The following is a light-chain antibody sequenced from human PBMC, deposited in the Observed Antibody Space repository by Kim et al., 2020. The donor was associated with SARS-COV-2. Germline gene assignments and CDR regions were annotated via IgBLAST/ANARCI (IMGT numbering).Light chain of an antibody. CDR3: QAWDSSTGV. V-gene: IGLV3-1*01. Sequence: SYELTQPPSVSVSPGQTASITCSGDKLGDKYACWYQQKPGQSPVLVIYQDSKPPSGIPERFSGSNSGNTATLTLSGTQAMDEADYYCQAWDSSTGVFGGGTQLTVL. CDR2: QDS. CDR1: KLGDKY. J-gene: IGLJ2*01.